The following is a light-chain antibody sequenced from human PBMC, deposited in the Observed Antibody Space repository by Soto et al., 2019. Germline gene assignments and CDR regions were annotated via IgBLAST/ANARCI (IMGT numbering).Light chain of an antibody. CDR2: GAS. V-gene: IGKV3-20*01. J-gene: IGKJ1*01. Sequence: EIVMTQSPGTLSLSPGERATLSCRASQSVSSNYLAWYQQKPGQAPRLLIYGASSRATGITDRFSGSGSGPDFTLSIIRLESEDFAGYFCQQYGSTPRTFGQGTKVDI. CDR1: QSVSSNY. CDR3: QQYGSTPRT.